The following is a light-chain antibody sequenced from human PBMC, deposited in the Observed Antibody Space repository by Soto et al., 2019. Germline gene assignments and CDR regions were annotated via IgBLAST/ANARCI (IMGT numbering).Light chain of an antibody. V-gene: IGKV1-39*01. CDR1: QSIGKY. Sequence: DIPMTQSPPSLSASVGDRVTITCRASQSIGKYLNWYQQKPGKAPNLLMSVASRLQSGVPSRFRGSGSGTDFTLTISSLQPEDFATYYCQQSYSTPFTFGPGTKVDIK. CDR2: VAS. J-gene: IGKJ3*01. CDR3: QQSYSTPFT.